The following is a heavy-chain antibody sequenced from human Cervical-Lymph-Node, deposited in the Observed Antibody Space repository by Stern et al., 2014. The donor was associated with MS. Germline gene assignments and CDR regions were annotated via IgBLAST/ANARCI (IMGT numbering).Heavy chain of an antibody. CDR2: IDPSGGST. V-gene: IGHV1-46*01. D-gene: IGHD5-18*01. CDR1: GYTFTSYY. J-gene: IGHJ4*02. CDR3: AREHTAMGFGY. Sequence: QVQLVQSGAEVKKPGASVKVSCKASGYTFTSYYVHWVRQAPGEGLEWMGIIDPSGGSTSYAQKFQGRVTLTRDTSTSTVYMELNCLRSDDTAMYYCAREHTAMGFGYWGQGTLVTVSS.